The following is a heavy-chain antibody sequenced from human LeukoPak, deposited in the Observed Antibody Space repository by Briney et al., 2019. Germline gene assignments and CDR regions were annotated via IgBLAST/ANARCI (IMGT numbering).Heavy chain of an antibody. CDR2: IYYSGST. CDR1: GGSISSSSYY. J-gene: IGHJ6*03. CDR3: AKDSYHCSSSSCPTYFYYMDV. D-gene: IGHD2-2*01. V-gene: IGHV4-39*02. Sequence: SETLSLTCTVSGGSISSSSYYWGWIRQPPGKGLEWIGSIYYSGSTYYNPSLKSRVTISVDTSKNQFSLKLSSVTAADTAVYYCAKDSYHCSSSSCPTYFYYMDVWGKGTTVTVSS.